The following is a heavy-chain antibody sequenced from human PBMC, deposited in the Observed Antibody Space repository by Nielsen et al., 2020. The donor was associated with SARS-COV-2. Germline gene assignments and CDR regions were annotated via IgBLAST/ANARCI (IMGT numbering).Heavy chain of an antibody. CDR2: IYYSGST. Sequence: SETLSLTCTVSGDSISSGGYYWSWIRQHPGKGLEWIGYIYYSGSTYYNPSLKSRVTISVDTSKNQFSLKLSSVTAADTAVYYCARGGSGNWNYAKKFDYWGQGTLVTVSS. V-gene: IGHV4-31*03. CDR1: GDSISSGGYY. D-gene: IGHD1-7*01. CDR3: ARGGSGNWNYAKKFDY. J-gene: IGHJ4*02.